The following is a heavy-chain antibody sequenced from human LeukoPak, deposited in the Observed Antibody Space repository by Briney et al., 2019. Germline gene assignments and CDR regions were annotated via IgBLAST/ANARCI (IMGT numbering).Heavy chain of an antibody. CDR1: GFTFSRDG. CDR3: ARRATTDRGYSYGLDY. Sequence: PGGSLRLSCAASGFTFSRDGMSWVRQAPGKGLEWVSSISRSNSYIYYADSVTGRFTISRDNAKNSLYLQMNSLRAEDTAVYYCARRATTDRGYSYGLDYWGQGTLVTVAS. V-gene: IGHV3-21*01. J-gene: IGHJ4*02. D-gene: IGHD5-18*01. CDR2: ISRSNSYI.